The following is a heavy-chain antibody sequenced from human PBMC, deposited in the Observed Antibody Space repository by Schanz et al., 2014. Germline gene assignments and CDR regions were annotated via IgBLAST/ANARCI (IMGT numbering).Heavy chain of an antibody. CDR3: AKGSRSGSKVMDV. Sequence: VQLVESGGGVVQPGRSLRLSCAASGFSLDIFAVSWVRQAPGKGLEWVSNIPWNGAAIGYAGSVRGRFTISRDSAKNSLYLQMNSLRPEDTALYYCAKGSRSGSKVMDVWGKGTTVTVSS. V-gene: IGHV3-9*01. J-gene: IGHJ6*03. D-gene: IGHD3-10*01. CDR2: IPWNGAAI. CDR1: GFSLDIFA.